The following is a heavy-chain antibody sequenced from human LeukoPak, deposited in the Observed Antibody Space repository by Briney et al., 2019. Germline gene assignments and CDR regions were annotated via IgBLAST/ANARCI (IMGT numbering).Heavy chain of an antibody. V-gene: IGHV3-23*01. CDR2: ISGSGGST. D-gene: IGHD6-13*01. Sequence: GSLRLSCAASGFTFSSYAMSWVRQAPGKGLEWVSAISGSGGSTYYADSVKGRFTISRDNSKNTLYLQMNSLRAEDTAVYYCARHSSSLVSNWFDPWGQGTLVTVSS. J-gene: IGHJ5*02. CDR3: ARHSSSLVSNWFDP. CDR1: GFTFSSYA.